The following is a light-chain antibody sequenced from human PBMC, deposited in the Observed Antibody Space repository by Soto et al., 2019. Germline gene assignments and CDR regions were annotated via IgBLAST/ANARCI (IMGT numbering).Light chain of an antibody. CDR1: SSDVGGYNY. J-gene: IGLJ2*01. CDR2: DVY. CDR3: SSYTTRSTVV. V-gene: IGLV2-14*01. Sequence: QSALPQPASVSGSPGQSITISCTGTSSDVGGYNYVSWFQQHPGKAPNLMIYDVYRRPSGVSYRFSGSKSGNTASLTISGLQAEDEADYYCSSYTTRSTVVFGGGTKLTVL.